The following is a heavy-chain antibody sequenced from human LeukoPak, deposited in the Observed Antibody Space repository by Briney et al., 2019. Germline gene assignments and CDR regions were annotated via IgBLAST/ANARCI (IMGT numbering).Heavy chain of an antibody. J-gene: IGHJ4*02. CDR3: ARTIDSSSWYGDY. D-gene: IGHD6-13*01. Sequence: SETLSLTCAVYGGSFSGYYWSWIRQPPGKGLEWIGEINHSGSTNYNPSLKGRVTISVDTSKNQFSLKLSSVTAADTAVYYCARTIDSSSWYGDYWGQGTLVTVSS. CDR1: GGSFSGYY. CDR2: INHSGST. V-gene: IGHV4-34*01.